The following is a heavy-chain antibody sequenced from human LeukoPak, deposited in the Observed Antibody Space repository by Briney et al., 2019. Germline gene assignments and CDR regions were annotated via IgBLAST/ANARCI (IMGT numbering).Heavy chain of an antibody. Sequence: SQTLSLTCTVSGGSISSGSYYWSWIRQPAGKGLEWIGRIYTSGSTNYNPSLKSRVTISVDTPKNQFSLKLSSVTAADTAVYYCARAPVGQSFDYWGQGTLVTVSS. D-gene: IGHD1-26*01. CDR2: IYTSGST. CDR3: ARAPVGQSFDY. J-gene: IGHJ4*02. V-gene: IGHV4-61*02. CDR1: GGSISSGSYY.